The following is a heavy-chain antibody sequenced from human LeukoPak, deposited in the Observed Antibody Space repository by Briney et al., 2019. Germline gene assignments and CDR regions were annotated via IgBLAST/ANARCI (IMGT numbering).Heavy chain of an antibody. V-gene: IGHV4-59*01. D-gene: IGHD1-26*01. Sequence: SETLSLTCTVSGGSISSYYWSWIRQPPGKGLEWIGYIYYSGSTNYNPSLKSRVTISVDTSKNQFSLKLSSVTAADTAVYYCAMYSGSRAFDYWGQGTLVTVSS. J-gene: IGHJ4*02. CDR3: AMYSGSRAFDY. CDR2: IYYSGST. CDR1: GGSISSYY.